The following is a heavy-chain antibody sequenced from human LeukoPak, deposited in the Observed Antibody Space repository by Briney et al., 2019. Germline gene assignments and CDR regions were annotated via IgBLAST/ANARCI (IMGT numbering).Heavy chain of an antibody. CDR2: MNPNSGHT. CDR1: GYTFTSYD. J-gene: IGHJ4*02. D-gene: IGHD1-26*01. V-gene: IGHV1-8*01. CDR3: ARSIVGVRKRNDY. Sequence: ASVKVSCKASGYTFTSYDIIWVRQASGQGLEWMGWMNPNSGHTGYAQKFQGRDTMTRTTSISTAYMELTSLTSEDSAVYYCARSIVGVRKRNDYWGQGTLVTVSS.